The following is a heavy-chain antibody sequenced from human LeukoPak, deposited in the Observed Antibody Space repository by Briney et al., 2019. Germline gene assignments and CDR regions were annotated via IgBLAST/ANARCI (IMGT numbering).Heavy chain of an antibody. CDR3: AKDRGY. V-gene: IGHV3-30*18. Sequence: PGGSLRLSCAASGFTFSSYGMHWVRQAPGKGLEWVAVISYDGSNKYYADSVKGRFTISRDNSKNTLYLQMNSLRAEDTAVYHCAKDRGYWGQGTLVTVSS. J-gene: IGHJ4*02. CDR2: ISYDGSNK. CDR1: GFTFSSYG.